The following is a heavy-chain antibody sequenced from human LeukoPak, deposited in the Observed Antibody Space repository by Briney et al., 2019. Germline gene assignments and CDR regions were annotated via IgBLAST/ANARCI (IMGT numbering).Heavy chain of an antibody. CDR2: ISAYNGNT. Sequence: ASVKVSCKASGYTFTSYSISWVRQAPGQGLEWLGWISAYNGNTIYAQKVKGRVTMATDTSTSTAYMDLRGLRSDDTAVYYCARGYDYGDYVGDFDYWGQGTLVTVSS. D-gene: IGHD4-17*01. CDR1: GYTFTSYS. CDR3: ARGYDYGDYVGDFDY. J-gene: IGHJ4*02. V-gene: IGHV1-18*01.